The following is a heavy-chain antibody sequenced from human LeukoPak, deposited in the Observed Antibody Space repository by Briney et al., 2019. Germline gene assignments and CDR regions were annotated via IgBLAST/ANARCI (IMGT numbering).Heavy chain of an antibody. D-gene: IGHD4-17*01. Sequence: GGSLRLSCAASGFTFDSYGMHWVRQAPGKGLEWVAVISYDGSNKYYVDSVKGRFTISRDNSKNTPYLQMNSLRPEDTAVYYCAKDRTYDYGTYDAFDIWGPGTMVTVSS. CDR1: GFTFDSYG. V-gene: IGHV3-30*18. CDR2: ISYDGSNK. J-gene: IGHJ3*02. CDR3: AKDRTYDYGTYDAFDI.